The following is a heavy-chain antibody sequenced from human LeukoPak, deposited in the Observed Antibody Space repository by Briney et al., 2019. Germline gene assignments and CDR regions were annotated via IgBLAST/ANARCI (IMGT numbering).Heavy chain of an antibody. D-gene: IGHD3-22*01. Sequence: GGSLRLSCAASGFTFSSYWMHWVRQAPGKGLVWVSRINSDGSSTSYADSVKGRFTISRDDAKNTLYLQMNSLRAEDTAVYYCARDTRRGYDSSGYDYWGQGTLVNVSS. J-gene: IGHJ4*02. V-gene: IGHV3-74*01. CDR2: INSDGSST. CDR1: GFTFSSYW. CDR3: ARDTRRGYDSSGYDY.